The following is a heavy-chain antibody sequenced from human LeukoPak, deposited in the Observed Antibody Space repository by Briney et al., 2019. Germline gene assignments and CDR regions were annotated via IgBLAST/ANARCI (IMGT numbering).Heavy chain of an antibody. D-gene: IGHD3-10*01. CDR1: GYTFTNYI. V-gene: IGHV1-69*13. CDR3: AREKRITMVRGGKDAFDI. CDR2: IIPIFGTA. J-gene: IGHJ3*02. Sequence: SVKVSCKTSGYTFTNYIISWVRQAPGQGLEWMGGIIPIFGTANYAQKFQGRVTITADESTSTAYMELSSLRSEDTAVYYCAREKRITMVRGGKDAFDIWGQGTMVTVSS.